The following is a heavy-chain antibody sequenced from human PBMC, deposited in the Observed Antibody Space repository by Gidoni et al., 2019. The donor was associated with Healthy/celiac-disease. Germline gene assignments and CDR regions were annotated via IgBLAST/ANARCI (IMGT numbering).Heavy chain of an antibody. J-gene: IGHJ4*02. Sequence: QVQLQQWGAGLLKPSETLSLTCAVYGGSFSGYYWSWIRQPPGKGLEWIGEINHSGRTNYNPSLKSRVTISVDTSKNQFSLKLSSVTAADTAVYYCARRFLNYGNYYPGYWGQGTLVTVSS. D-gene: IGHD4-17*01. CDR1: GGSFSGYY. CDR3: ARRFLNYGNYYPGY. V-gene: IGHV4-34*01. CDR2: INHSGRT.